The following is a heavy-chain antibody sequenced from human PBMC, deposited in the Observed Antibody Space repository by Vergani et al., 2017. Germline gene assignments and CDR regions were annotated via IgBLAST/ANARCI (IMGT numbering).Heavy chain of an antibody. CDR2: IYYSGCT. V-gene: IGHV4-61*01. Sequence: QLQLQESGPGLVKPSETLSLICTVSGGSINNTSYYWSWIRQPPGKGLEWIGYIYYSGCTNYNPSLKSRVTISVDTSKNQFSLKLSSVTAADTAVYYCARWITGTTHFDYWGQGTLVTVSS. J-gene: IGHJ4*02. D-gene: IGHD1-7*01. CDR1: GGSINNTSYY. CDR3: ARWITGTTHFDY.